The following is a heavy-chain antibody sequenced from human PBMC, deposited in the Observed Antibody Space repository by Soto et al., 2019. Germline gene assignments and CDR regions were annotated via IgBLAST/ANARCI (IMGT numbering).Heavy chain of an antibody. CDR1: GGTFSSYS. CDR3: ARGAAGIAVAGPSSYFDY. V-gene: IGHV1-69*02. Sequence: QVQLVQSGAEVKKPGSSVKVSCKASGGTFSSYSISWVRQAPGQGLEWMGRIIPILGIANYAQKLQGRVTITADKSTSTAYMELSSLRSEDTAVYYCARGAAGIAVAGPSSYFDYWGQGTLVTVSS. CDR2: IIPILGIA. J-gene: IGHJ4*02. D-gene: IGHD6-19*01.